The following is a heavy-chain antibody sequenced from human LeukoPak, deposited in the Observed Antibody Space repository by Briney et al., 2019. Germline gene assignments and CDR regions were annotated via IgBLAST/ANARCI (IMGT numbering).Heavy chain of an antibody. CDR3: ARRPALGGYSDY. J-gene: IGHJ4*02. Sequence: PGGSLRLSCAVSGFTFSVHYMEWVRQAPGEGRGWVGLTRNKANSYTTEDAASVKARFTISRDASKNSLYLQMNSLKTEDTAVYYCARRPALGGYSDYWGQGTLVTVSS. CDR2: TRNKANSYTT. CDR1: GFTFSVHY. V-gene: IGHV3-72*01. D-gene: IGHD1-26*01.